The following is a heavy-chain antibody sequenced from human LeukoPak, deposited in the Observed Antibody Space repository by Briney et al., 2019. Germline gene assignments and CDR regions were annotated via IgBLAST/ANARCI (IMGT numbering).Heavy chain of an antibody. D-gene: IGHD3-22*01. CDR2: IYYSGST. CDR3: ARRRYYDSSGYHYYFFDY. Sequence: SETLSLTCTASGGSISSYYWSWIRQPPGKGLEWIGYIYYSGSTNYNPSLKSRVTISVDTSKNQFSLKLSSVTAADTAVYYCARRRYYDSSGYHYYFFDYWGQGTLVTVSS. CDR1: GGSISSYY. V-gene: IGHV4-59*08. J-gene: IGHJ4*02.